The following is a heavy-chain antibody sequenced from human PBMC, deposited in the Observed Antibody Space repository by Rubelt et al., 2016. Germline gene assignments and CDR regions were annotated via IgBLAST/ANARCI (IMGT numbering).Heavy chain of an antibody. J-gene: IGHJ4*02. V-gene: IGHV3-30*03. CDR1: GFTLSSYW. D-gene: IGHD6-19*01. CDR2: IAYDGGEK. Sequence: VQLVASGGGLVQPGGSLRLSCAASGFTLSSYWMHWVRQAPGKGLVWVAVIAYDGGEKYYADSVTGRFTHSRDNSKNTLFLQRNSLRVDDTAVYYCAREGWTWGQGTLVTVSS. CDR3: AREGWT.